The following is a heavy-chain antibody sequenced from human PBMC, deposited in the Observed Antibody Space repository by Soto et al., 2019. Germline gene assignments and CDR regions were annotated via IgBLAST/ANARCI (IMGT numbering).Heavy chain of an antibody. V-gene: IGHV1-69*13. D-gene: IGHD6-13*01. CDR3: ARAGGSPPLGSSSWYWDNYYHRMDV. J-gene: IGHJ6*02. Sequence: GPSVKDSCKASGGTFSSYAISRARQAPGQALEWMRGILPIFGTANYAQKFQGRVTITADESTSTAYMELSSLRSEDTAVYYCARAGGSPPLGSSSWYWDNYYHRMDVGGQGSTVTASS. CDR2: ILPIFGTA. CDR1: GGTFSSYA.